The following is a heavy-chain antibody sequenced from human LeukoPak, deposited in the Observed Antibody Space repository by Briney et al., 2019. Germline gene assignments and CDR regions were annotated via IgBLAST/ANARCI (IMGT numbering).Heavy chain of an antibody. CDR3: ARDRGRNSGNNYDSSGYYDY. J-gene: IGHJ4*02. V-gene: IGHV1-18*01. D-gene: IGHD3-22*01. CDR1: GYTFTIYG. CDR2: ISAYNGNT. Sequence: GASVTVSFKSSGYTFTIYGISWVRQAPGQGLEWMGWISAYNGNTNYAQKFQGRVTMTTETSTSTAYMELRSLRSDDTAVYYCARDRGRNSGNNYDSSGYYDYWGQGTLVTVSS.